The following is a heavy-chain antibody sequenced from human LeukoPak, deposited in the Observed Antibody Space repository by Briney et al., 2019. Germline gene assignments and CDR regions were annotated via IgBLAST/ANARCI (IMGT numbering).Heavy chain of an antibody. CDR3: AKHLDIVATIDFDY. J-gene: IGHJ4*02. Sequence: GGSLRLSCAASGFTFSSYWMHWVRQAPGKGLGWVSRINTDGSSTSYADSVKGRFTISRDNSKNTLYLQMNSLRAEDTAVYYCAKHLDIVATIDFDYWGQGTLVTVSS. CDR1: GFTFSSYW. CDR2: INTDGSST. D-gene: IGHD5-12*01. V-gene: IGHV3-74*01.